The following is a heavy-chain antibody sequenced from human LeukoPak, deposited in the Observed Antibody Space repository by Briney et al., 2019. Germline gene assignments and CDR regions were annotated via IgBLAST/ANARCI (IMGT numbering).Heavy chain of an antibody. D-gene: IGHD3-3*01. CDR3: ARGNTDYDFWSGYYIGWFDP. J-gene: IGHJ5*02. CDR2: IYTSGST. V-gene: IGHV4-4*07. CDR1: GGSIGSYY. Sequence: SETLSLTCTVSGGSIGSYYWSWIRQPAGKGLEWIGRIYTSGSTNYNPSLKSRVTMSVDTSENQFSLKLSSVTAADTAVYYCARGNTDYDFWSGYYIGWFDPWGQGTLVTVSS.